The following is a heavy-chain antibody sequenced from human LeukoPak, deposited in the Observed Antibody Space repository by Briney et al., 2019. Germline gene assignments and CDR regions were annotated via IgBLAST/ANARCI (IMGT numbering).Heavy chain of an antibody. CDR1: GGSITSYY. V-gene: IGHV4-4*07. Sequence: SETLSLTCTVSGGSITSYYWSWVGQPAGKGLEWIGRIFISESTNYNPSLKSRVTMSVDTSKNQFSLKLSSVTAADTAVYYCARVPSPLYYASGRSRWFDPWGQGTLVTVSS. J-gene: IGHJ5*02. D-gene: IGHD3-10*01. CDR2: IFISEST. CDR3: ARVPSPLYYASGRSRWFDP.